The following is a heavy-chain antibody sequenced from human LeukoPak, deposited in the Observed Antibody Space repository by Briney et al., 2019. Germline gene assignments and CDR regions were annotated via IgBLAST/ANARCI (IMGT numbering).Heavy chain of an antibody. CDR1: GGSISSSNYY. J-gene: IGHJ5*02. Sequence: SETLSLTCTVSGGSISSSNYYWGWIRQPPGKGLEWIGTIHYSGNTYYNPSLKSRVAISVDTSKNQFSLKLSSVTAADTAVYYCARESYIVFNWFDPWGQGTLVTVSS. V-gene: IGHV4-39*02. CDR2: IHYSGNT. D-gene: IGHD5/OR15-5a*01. CDR3: ARESYIVFNWFDP.